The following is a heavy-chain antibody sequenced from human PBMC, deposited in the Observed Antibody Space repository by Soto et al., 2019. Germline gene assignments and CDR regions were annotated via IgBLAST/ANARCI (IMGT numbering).Heavy chain of an antibody. CDR3: AKNYGSGSYYSTPGGGRYYYYGMDV. CDR1: GFTFSSYG. V-gene: IGHV3-30*18. J-gene: IGHJ6*02. CDR2: ISYDGSNK. D-gene: IGHD3-10*01. Sequence: GGSLRLSCAASGFTFSSYGMHWVRQAPGKGLEWVAVISYDGSNKYYADSVKGRFTISRDNSKNTLYLQMNSLRAEDTAVYYCAKNYGSGSYYSTPGGGRYYYYGMDVWGQGTTVTVSS.